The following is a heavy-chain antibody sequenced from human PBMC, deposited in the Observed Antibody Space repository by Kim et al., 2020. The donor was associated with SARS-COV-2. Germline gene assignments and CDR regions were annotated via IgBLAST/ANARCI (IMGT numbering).Heavy chain of an antibody. CDR3: ARGSGWFTYYFDY. V-gene: IGHV1-18*01. J-gene: IGHJ4*02. D-gene: IGHD6-19*01. Sequence: ARKLQGRATMTTDKSTSTAYMELRSLRSDDTAVYYCARGSGWFTYYFDYWGQGTLVTVSS.